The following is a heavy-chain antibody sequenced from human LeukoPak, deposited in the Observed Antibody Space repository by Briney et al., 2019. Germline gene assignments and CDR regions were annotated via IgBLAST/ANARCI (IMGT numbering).Heavy chain of an antibody. Sequence: ASVKVSCKASGYTFTSYGISWVRQAPGQGLEWMGWISAYNGNTNYAQKLQGRVTMTTDTSTSTAYMELRSLRSDDTAVYYCARDPKNSQNYYDSLFSDYWGQGTLVTVSS. CDR2: ISAYNGNT. CDR3: ARDPKNSQNYYDSLFSDY. D-gene: IGHD3-22*01. V-gene: IGHV1-18*01. CDR1: GYTFTSYG. J-gene: IGHJ4*02.